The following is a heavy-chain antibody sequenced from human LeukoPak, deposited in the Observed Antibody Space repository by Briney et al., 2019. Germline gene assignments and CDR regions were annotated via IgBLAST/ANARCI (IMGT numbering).Heavy chain of an antibody. Sequence: SETLSLTCAVYGGSFSGYYWSWIRQPPGKGLEWIGEINHSGSTYYNPSLKSRVTISVDTSKNQFSLKLSSVTAADTAVYYCARTYSSSWQFDFWGQGTLVTVSS. D-gene: IGHD6-13*01. J-gene: IGHJ4*02. CDR3: ARTYSSSWQFDF. V-gene: IGHV4-34*09. CDR1: GGSFSGYY. CDR2: INHSGST.